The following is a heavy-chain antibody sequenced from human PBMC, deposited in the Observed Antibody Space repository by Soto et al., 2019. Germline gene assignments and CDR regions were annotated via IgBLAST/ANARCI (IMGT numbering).Heavy chain of an antibody. CDR2: IYYSGST. CDR3: ARGGIAAAAPPDY. J-gene: IGHJ4*02. CDR1: GGSISSGGYY. Sequence: QVQLQESGPGLVKPSQTLSLTCTVSGGSISSGGYYWSWIRQHPGKGLEWIGYIYYSGSTYYNPSLKTRVTISVDTSKNQFSLKLSSVTAADTAVYYCARGGIAAAAPPDYWGQGTLVTVSS. V-gene: IGHV4-31*03. D-gene: IGHD6-13*01.